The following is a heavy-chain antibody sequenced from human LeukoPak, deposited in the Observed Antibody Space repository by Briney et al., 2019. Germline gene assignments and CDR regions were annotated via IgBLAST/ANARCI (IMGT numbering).Heavy chain of an antibody. CDR1: GFTFSRYL. D-gene: IGHD1-26*01. J-gene: IGHJ4*02. CDR2: VINDGTGT. CDR3: ARGGIGGATPDY. V-gene: IGHV3-74*01. Sequence: GGSLRLSCAVSGFTFSRYLMHWGRQAPGRGLVWVSYVINDGTGTNYADSVKGRFTMSRDNAKNTLYLQMNSLRGEDAAVYYCARGGIGGATPDYWGQGALVTVSS.